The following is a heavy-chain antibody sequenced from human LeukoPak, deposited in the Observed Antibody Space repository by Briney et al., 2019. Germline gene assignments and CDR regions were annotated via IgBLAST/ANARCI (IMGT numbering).Heavy chain of an antibody. D-gene: IGHD6-19*01. V-gene: IGHV3-23*01. J-gene: IGHJ4*02. CDR3: AREQSGTRGWYTVDY. CDR1: GFTFSTYA. CDR2: IRPDGDKT. Sequence: PGGSLRLSCAASGFTFSTYAITWVRQGPGKGLEWVSAIRPDGDKTYYANSVRGRFTISRDNSKDTVYLQINGLRVEDTAVYYCAREQSGTRGWYTVDYWGQGTLVTVSS.